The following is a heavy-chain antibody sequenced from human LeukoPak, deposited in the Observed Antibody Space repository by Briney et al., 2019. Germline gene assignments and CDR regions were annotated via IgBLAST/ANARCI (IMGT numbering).Heavy chain of an antibody. V-gene: IGHV4-61*02. CDR3: ARDPGGSYPRMGYYGMDV. D-gene: IGHD1-26*01. CDR2: IYTSGST. Sequence: SQTLSLTCTVSGGSISSGSYYWSWIRQPAGKGLEWIGRIYTSGSTNYNPSLKSRVTISVDTSKNQFSLKLSSVTAEDTAVYYCARDPGGSYPRMGYYGMDVWGQGTTVTVSS. J-gene: IGHJ6*02. CDR1: GGSISSGSYY.